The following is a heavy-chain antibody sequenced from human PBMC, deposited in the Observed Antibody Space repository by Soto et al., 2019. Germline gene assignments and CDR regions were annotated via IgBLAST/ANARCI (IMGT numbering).Heavy chain of an antibody. CDR3: SRVPLGLAGSWYFDY. V-gene: IGHV4-39*07. CDR2: IYYSGST. Sequence: PSETLSLTCTVSGGSINSRSHHWAWIRQPPGKGLEWIGSIYYSGSTYYNPSLKSRVTISVDTSKNQFSLKLSSVTAADTAVYYCSRVPLGLAGSWYFDYWGQGTLVTVSS. CDR1: GGSINSRSHH. D-gene: IGHD3-9*01. J-gene: IGHJ4*02.